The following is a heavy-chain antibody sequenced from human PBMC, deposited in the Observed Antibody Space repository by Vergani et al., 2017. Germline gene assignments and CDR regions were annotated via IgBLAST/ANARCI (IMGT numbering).Heavy chain of an antibody. Sequence: EVQLVESGGGLVQPGGSLKLSCAASGFTFSSYWMHWVRQAPGKGLVWVSSIHSDGSTTNYADSVMGRFTSSRDNAKNTLYLQMNSLRAEDTAVYYCAKPDLGSDAFNIWGQGTMVTVSS. CDR1: GFTFSSYW. J-gene: IGHJ3*02. V-gene: IGHV3-74*01. D-gene: IGHD7-27*01. CDR2: IHSDGSTT. CDR3: AKPDLGSDAFNI.